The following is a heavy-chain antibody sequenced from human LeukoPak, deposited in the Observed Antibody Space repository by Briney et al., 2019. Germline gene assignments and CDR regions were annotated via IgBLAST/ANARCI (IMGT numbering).Heavy chain of an antibody. CDR1: GFTFSNYG. J-gene: IGHJ4*02. D-gene: IGHD3-22*01. CDR2: VSYDGSHK. CDR3: AKAQFDSSGYVPDY. Sequence: GGSLRLSCAASGFTFSNYGMHWVRQAPGEGLEWVAVVSYDGSHKYYADSVKGRFTISRDNSKNTLYLQMNSLRAEDTAVYYCAKAQFDSSGYVPDYWGQGTLVTVSS. V-gene: IGHV3-30*18.